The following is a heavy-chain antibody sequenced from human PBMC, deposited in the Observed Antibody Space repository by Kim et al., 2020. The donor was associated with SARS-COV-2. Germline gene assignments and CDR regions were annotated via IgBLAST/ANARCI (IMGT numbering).Heavy chain of an antibody. J-gene: IGHJ6*03. Sequence: VKGRFTIARDNAKNLLYLQMSILRAEDTAVYYCASCGCYDSHYYYYYMDVWGKGTTVTVSS. CDR3: ASCGCYDSHYYYYYMDV. V-gene: IGHV3-21*01. D-gene: IGHD5-12*01.